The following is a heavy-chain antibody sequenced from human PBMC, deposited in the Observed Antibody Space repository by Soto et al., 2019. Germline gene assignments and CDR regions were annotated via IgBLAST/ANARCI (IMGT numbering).Heavy chain of an antibody. CDR2: IYPGDSDT. CDR3: ARCPYDYVWGSYRYTRPYYYGMDV. J-gene: IGHJ6*02. CDR1: GYSFTSYW. D-gene: IGHD3-16*02. V-gene: IGHV5-51*01. Sequence: LKISCKGSGYSFTSYWIGWVRQMPGKGLEWMGIIYPGDSDTRYSPSFQGQVTISADKSISTAYLQWSSLKASDTAMYYCARCPYDYVWGSYRYTRPYYYGMDVWGQGTTVTVSS.